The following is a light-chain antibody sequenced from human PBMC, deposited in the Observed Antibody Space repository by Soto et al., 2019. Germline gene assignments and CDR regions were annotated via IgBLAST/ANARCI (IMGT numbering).Light chain of an antibody. Sequence: EVVLTQSPGTLSLSPGERATLSCRASQSVRSYLAWYQQKPGQAPRLLIYDASNRATGIPARFSGSGSGTDFTLTISSLEPEDFAVYYCQQRSNWPLTFGGGTMA. CDR2: DAS. V-gene: IGKV3-11*01. CDR3: QQRSNWPLT. CDR1: QSVRSY. J-gene: IGKJ4*01.